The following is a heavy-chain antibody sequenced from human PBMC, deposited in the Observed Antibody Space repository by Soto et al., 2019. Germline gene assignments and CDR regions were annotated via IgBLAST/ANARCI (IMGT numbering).Heavy chain of an antibody. CDR2: MYAAGST. CDR3: ARGSNSNNWKLCDY. V-gene: IGHV3-66*01. Sequence: EVQLVESGGGLVQPGGSLRLSCAVTGFTISSNYMNWVRQAPGKGLEWVSVMYAAGSTYYEDSVKGRFNISRDNSKNTVYLQMNSRRGEDTAVYYCARGSNSNNWKLCDYWGQGTLVTVSS. D-gene: IGHD1-1*01. CDR1: GFTISSNY. J-gene: IGHJ4*02.